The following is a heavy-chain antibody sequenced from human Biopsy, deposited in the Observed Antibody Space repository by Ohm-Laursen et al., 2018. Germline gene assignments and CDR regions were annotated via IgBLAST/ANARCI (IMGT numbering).Heavy chain of an antibody. CDR1: GFTFSSYG. D-gene: IGHD6-13*01. Sequence: SLRLSCTASGFTFSSYGMQWVRQAPGKGLEWVAVISHGGSVKHYADSVKGRFTISRDNAKNTLFLQMNSLRAEDTAVYYCAKEETAYSSTSLDYWGQGTLVTVSS. J-gene: IGHJ4*02. CDR3: AKEETAYSSTSLDY. CDR2: ISHGGSVK. V-gene: IGHV3-30*18.